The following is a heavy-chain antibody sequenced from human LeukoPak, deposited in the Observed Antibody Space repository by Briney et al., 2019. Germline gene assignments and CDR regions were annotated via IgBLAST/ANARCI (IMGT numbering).Heavy chain of an antibody. Sequence: GGSLRLSCAASGFIFSSYAMHWVRQAPGKGLEGVAVISYDGSNKYYADSVKGRFTISRDSSRNTRYLQVNSLRAGDTAVYYCARGSGYLETFDYWGQGTLVTVSS. CDR2: ISYDGSNK. CDR1: GFIFSSYA. V-gene: IGHV3-30*04. J-gene: IGHJ4*02. D-gene: IGHD3-22*01. CDR3: ARGSGYLETFDY.